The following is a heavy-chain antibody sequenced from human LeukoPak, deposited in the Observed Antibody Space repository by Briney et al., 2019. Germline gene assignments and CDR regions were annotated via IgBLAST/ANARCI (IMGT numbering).Heavy chain of an antibody. V-gene: IGHV3-21*01. CDR3: AKLVPYYYDSSGYLDAFDI. D-gene: IGHD3-22*01. J-gene: IGHJ3*02. Sequence: GGSLRLSCAASGFTFSSYSMNWVRQAPGKGLEWVSSISSSSSYIYYADSVKGRFTISRDNAKNSLYLQMNSLRAEDTAVYYCAKLVPYYYDSSGYLDAFDIWGQGTMVTVSS. CDR1: GFTFSSYS. CDR2: ISSSSSYI.